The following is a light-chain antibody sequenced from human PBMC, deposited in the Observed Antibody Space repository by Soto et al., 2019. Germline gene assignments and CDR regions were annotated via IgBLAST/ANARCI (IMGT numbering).Light chain of an antibody. CDR2: EVT. V-gene: IGLV2-8*01. CDR1: TSDVGGYNY. Sequence: VLTQPPSASGSPGQSVTISCTGTTSDVGGYNYVSWYQQRPGTVSKLMIYEVTKRPSGVPDRFSGSKSGNTASLTVSGLQPEDEADYYCSSYAGNTRYVFGTGTKVTVL. CDR3: SSYAGNTRYV. J-gene: IGLJ1*01.